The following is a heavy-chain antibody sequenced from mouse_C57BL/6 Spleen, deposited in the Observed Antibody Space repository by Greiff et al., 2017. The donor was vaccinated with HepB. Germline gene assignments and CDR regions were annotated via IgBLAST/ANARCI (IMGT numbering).Heavy chain of an antibody. CDR3: APIYYDYDEGYFAV. V-gene: IGHV1-66*01. CDR2: IYPGSGNT. CDR1: GYSFTSYY. Sequence: QVQLQQSGPELVKPGASVKISCKASGYSFTSYYIHWVKQRPGQGLEWIGWIYPGSGNTKYNEKFKGKATLTADTSSSTAYMQLSSLTSEDSAVYYCAPIYYDYDEGYFAVWGTGTTVTVSS. J-gene: IGHJ1*03. D-gene: IGHD2-4*01.